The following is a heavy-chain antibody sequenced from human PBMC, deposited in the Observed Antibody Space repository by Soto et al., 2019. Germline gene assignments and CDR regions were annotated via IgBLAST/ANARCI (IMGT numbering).Heavy chain of an antibody. CDR2: GVPLFGTP. CDR1: GGSFSMYA. V-gene: IGHV1-69*01. D-gene: IGHD3-10*02. J-gene: IGHJ1*01. CDR3: ARGVDVRAKDEH. Sequence: QVQLVQSGAELKEPGSSVKVSCKTSGGSFSMYAITWVRQAPGQGLEWLGGGVPLFGTPNYAQKFLDRGTIARSESKSTVYLEVSSLRCEDTAVYYCARGVDVRAKDEHGGQGSLVTVSS.